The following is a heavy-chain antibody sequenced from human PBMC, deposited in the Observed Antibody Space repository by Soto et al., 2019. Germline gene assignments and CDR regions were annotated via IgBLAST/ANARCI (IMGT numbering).Heavy chain of an antibody. V-gene: IGHV1-69*01. CDR2: IIPIFGTA. Sequence: GLEWMGGIIPIFGTANYAQKFQGRVTITADESTSTAYMELSSLRSEDTAVYYCARVVDFLSLGVVYRPYYYYGMDVWGQGTTVTVSS. J-gene: IGHJ6*02. D-gene: IGHD2-15*01. CDR3: ARVVDFLSLGVVYRPYYYYGMDV.